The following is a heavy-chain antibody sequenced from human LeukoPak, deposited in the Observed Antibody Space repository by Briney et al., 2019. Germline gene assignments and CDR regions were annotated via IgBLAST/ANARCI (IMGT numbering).Heavy chain of an antibody. CDR1: GFTFSSYS. Sequence: PGGSLRLSCAASGFTFSSYSMNWVRQAPGKGLEWVSSISSSSSYIYYADSVRGRFTISRDNAKNSLYLQMNSLRAEDTAVYYCASNRNDYGDYVFDYWGQGTLVTVSS. J-gene: IGHJ4*02. D-gene: IGHD4-17*01. CDR3: ASNRNDYGDYVFDY. CDR2: ISSSSSYI. V-gene: IGHV3-21*01.